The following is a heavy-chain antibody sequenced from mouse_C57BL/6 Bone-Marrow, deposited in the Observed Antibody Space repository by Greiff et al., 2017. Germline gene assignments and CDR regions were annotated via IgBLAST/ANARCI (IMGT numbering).Heavy chain of an antibody. Sequence: VQLQQSGPVLVKPGASVKMSCKASGYTFTDYYMNWVKQSHGKSLEWIGVINPYNGGTSYNQKFKGKATLTVDKSSSTAYMELNSLTSEDSAVYYGARRTTVVEDAMDYWGQGTSVTVSS. CDR2: INPYNGGT. CDR3: ARRTTVVEDAMDY. CDR1: GYTFTDYY. D-gene: IGHD1-1*01. J-gene: IGHJ4*01. V-gene: IGHV1-19*01.